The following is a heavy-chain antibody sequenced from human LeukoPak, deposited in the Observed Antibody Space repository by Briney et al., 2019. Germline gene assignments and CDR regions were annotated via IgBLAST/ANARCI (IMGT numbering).Heavy chain of an antibody. D-gene: IGHD2-2*01. J-gene: IGHJ5*02. CDR2: INPNSGGA. V-gene: IGHV1-2*02. CDR1: GYTFTGSY. Sequence: GASVKVSCKASGYTFTGSYIHWVRQAPGQGLEWMGWINPNSGGANYAQKFQGRVTMTRDTSISTAYMELSRLRSDDTAVYYCARDLLCSSTSCFVFWVDPWGQGTLVTVSS. CDR3: ARDLLCSSTSCFVFWVDP.